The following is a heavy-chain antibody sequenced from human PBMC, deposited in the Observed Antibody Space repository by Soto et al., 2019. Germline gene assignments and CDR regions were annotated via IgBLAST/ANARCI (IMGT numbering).Heavy chain of an antibody. CDR3: ARGGSLYWYFDL. CDR1: GYTFTSYA. D-gene: IGHD1-26*01. J-gene: IGHJ2*01. V-gene: IGHV1-3*01. Sequence: QVQLVQSGAEVKKPGASVKVSCKASGYTFTSYAMHWVRQAPGQRLEWMGWINAGNGNTKYSQKFQGRVTITRDTSALTAYMELSSLRSEDTAVYYCARGGSLYWYFDLWGRGTLVTVSS. CDR2: INAGNGNT.